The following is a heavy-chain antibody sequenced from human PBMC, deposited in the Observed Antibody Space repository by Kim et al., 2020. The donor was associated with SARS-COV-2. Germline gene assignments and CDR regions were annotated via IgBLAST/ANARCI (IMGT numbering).Heavy chain of an antibody. J-gene: IGHJ4*02. CDR1: GFSFSNAW. CDR2: IQSNTDGGAT. V-gene: IGHV3-15*01. D-gene: IGHD3-9*01. Sequence: GSLRLSCAGSGFSFSNAWIDWVRRAPGKGLEWVGRIQSNTDGGATHYGAPVKGRTTISRDDSKNTVYPQLGSLKTEDSALYYCTTVADPGDINYWGQGTLVTVSS. CDR3: TTVADPGDINY.